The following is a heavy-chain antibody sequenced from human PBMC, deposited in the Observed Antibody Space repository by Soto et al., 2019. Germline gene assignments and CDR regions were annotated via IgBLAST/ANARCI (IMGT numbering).Heavy chain of an antibody. Sequence: QVQLVQSGAEVKKPGSSVKVSCKASGGTFSSYAISWVRQAPGQGLEWMGGIIPIFGTANYAQKFQGRVTITADKSTSTAYMELSSLRSEDTAVYYCARDSDIVVVPAAIPPCYYYGMDVWGQGTTVTVSS. J-gene: IGHJ6*02. CDR2: IIPIFGTA. CDR1: GGTFSSYA. CDR3: ARDSDIVVVPAAIPPCYYYGMDV. D-gene: IGHD2-2*02. V-gene: IGHV1-69*06.